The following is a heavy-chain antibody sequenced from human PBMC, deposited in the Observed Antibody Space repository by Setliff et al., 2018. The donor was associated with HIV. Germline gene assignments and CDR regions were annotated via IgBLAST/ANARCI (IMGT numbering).Heavy chain of an antibody. CDR1: GASISSGAYY. D-gene: IGHD3-10*01. V-gene: IGHV4-61*09. J-gene: IGHJ4*02. CDR3: ARARGPPLPVLDF. Sequence: SETLSLTCTVSGASISSGAYYWSWVRQPAGKGLEWIGHIYTFGDISYNPSLKSRATISVDKSKNQFFLKLTSVTAADTAVYFCARARGPPLPVLDFWGPGTLVTVSS. CDR2: IYTFGDI.